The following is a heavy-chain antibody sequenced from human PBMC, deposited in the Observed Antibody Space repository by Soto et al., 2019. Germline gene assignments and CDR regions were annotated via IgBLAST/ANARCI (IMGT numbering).Heavy chain of an antibody. J-gene: IGHJ4*02. CDR2: ISYDGSNK. D-gene: IGHD3-3*01. CDR1: GFTFSSYA. Sequence: QVQLVESGGGVVQPGRSLRLSCAASGFTFSSYAMHWVRQAPGKGLEWVAVISYDGSNKYYADSVKGRFTISRDNSKNXXYLQMNSLRAEDTAVYYCARLQRPDYDFWSGYPDYWGQGTLVTVSS. CDR3: ARLQRPDYDFWSGYPDY. V-gene: IGHV3-30-3*01.